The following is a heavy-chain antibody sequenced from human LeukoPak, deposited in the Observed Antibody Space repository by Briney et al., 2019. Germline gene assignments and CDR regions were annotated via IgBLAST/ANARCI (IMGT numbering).Heavy chain of an antibody. J-gene: IGHJ3*02. CDR2: ISGSGGST. CDR3: ARTRGNYYYDSSGQDHDAFDI. CDR1: GFTFSSYA. V-gene: IGHV3-23*01. Sequence: GGSLRLSCAASGFTFSSYAMSWVRQAPGKGLEWVSAISGSGGSTYYADSVKGRFTISRDNSKNTLYLQMNSLRAEDTAVYYCARTRGNYYYDSSGQDHDAFDIWGQGTMVTASS. D-gene: IGHD3-22*01.